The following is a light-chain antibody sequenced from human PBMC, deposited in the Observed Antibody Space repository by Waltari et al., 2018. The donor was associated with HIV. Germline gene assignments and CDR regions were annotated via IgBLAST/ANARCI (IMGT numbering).Light chain of an antibody. CDR2: GAF. CDR3: QQSSVTPLT. J-gene: IGKJ4*01. CDR1: ENIEKY. Sequence: IQMTQSPSSLSASVGDRVSISCRASENIEKYLKWYQQRPGQAPKLLIHGAFNLQTGVPSRFSAGGSGADFTLTITNLQPEDVALYFCQQSSVTPLTFGGGTRVDIK. V-gene: IGKV1-39*01.